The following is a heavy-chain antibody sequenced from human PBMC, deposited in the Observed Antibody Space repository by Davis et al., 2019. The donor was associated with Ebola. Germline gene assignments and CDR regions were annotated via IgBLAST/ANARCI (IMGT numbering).Heavy chain of an antibody. V-gene: IGHV3-30*02. CDR2: IRYDGSNK. D-gene: IGHD3/OR15-3a*01. J-gene: IGHJ4*02. CDR1: GFTFSSYG. Sequence: PGGSLRLSCAAPGFTFSSYGMHGVRQAPGKGLEGVAFIRYDGSNKYYGDSVKGRFTISRDNSKNTLYLQMNSLRVEDTAVYHCARDLGLGTRLNYWGQGTLVTVSS. CDR3: ARDLGLGTRLNY.